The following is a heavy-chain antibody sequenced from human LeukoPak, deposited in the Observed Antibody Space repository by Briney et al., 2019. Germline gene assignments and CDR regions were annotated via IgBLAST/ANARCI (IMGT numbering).Heavy chain of an antibody. CDR3: TTWSRPGGYFRGWYLDL. J-gene: IGHJ2*01. CDR1: GYTLTELS. CDR2: FDPEDGET. V-gene: IGHV1-24*01. D-gene: IGHD3-22*01. Sequence: GASVKVSCKVSGYTLTELSMHWVRQAPGKGLEWMGGFDPEDGETIYAQKFQGRVTMTEVTSTDTAYMELSSLKSEDTAVYYCTTWSRPGGYFRGWYLDLWGRGTLVTVSS.